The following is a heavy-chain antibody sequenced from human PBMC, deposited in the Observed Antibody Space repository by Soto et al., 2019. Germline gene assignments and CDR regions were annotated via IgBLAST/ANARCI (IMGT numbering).Heavy chain of an antibody. V-gene: IGHV5-51*01. J-gene: IGHJ4*02. CDR3: AGRNDLSDF. CDR2: IYPADSDA. D-gene: IGHD1-1*01. CDR1: GYRFTSYW. Sequence: PGESLKISCKASGYRFTSYWIGWVRQMPGKGLEWMAIIYPADSDAKYSPPFRGQVNISVDKSINNVYLEWNRLKAADTAIYYCAGRNDLSDFWGQGTLVTVSS.